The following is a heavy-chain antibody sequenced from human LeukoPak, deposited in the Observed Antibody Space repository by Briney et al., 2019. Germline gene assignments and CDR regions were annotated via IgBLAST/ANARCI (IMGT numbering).Heavy chain of an antibody. CDR1: GYTFTGYY. CDR3: ARVLRSGYLFWYY. V-gene: IGHV1-2*02. Sequence: ASVKVSCKASGYTFTGYYMHWVRQAPGQGLEWMGWINPNSGGTNYAQKFQGRVTMTRDTSISTAYMELSRLRSDDTAVYYCARVLRSGYLFWYYWGQGTLVTVSS. D-gene: IGHD5-12*01. CDR2: INPNSGGT. J-gene: IGHJ4*02.